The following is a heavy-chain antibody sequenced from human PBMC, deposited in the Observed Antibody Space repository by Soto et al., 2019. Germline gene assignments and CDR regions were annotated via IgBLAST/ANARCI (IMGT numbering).Heavy chain of an antibody. V-gene: IGHV3-23*01. CDR2: ISGSGENT. CDR3: AEDGIRDTVPVSAFLLNRSSDL. Sequence: EKGLEWVSGISGSGENTYYADSVKGRFTISRDNSENTLYLQMNSLRAEDTVFFFQAEDGIRDTVPVSAFLLNRSSDL. D-gene: IGHD2-15*01. J-gene: IGHJ2*01.